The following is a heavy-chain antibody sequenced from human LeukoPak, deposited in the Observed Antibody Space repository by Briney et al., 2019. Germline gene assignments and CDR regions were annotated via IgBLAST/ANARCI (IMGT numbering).Heavy chain of an antibody. CDR2: ISGSGGST. D-gene: IGHD6-19*01. J-gene: IGHJ4*02. V-gene: IGHV3-23*01. Sequence: GGSLRLSCAASGFTFSSYARSWVRQAPEKGLEWVSTISGSGGSTYYADSVKGQFTICRDNSKNTLYLQMNSLRDEDTAVYYCAKDRGAVAGKVVDYWGQGTMVTVSS. CDR3: AKDRGAVAGKVVDY. CDR1: GFTFSSYA.